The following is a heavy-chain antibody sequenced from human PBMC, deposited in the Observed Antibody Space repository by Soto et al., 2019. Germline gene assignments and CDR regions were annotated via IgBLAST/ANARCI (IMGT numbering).Heavy chain of an antibody. CDR2: ISVYSSNT. V-gene: IGHV1-18*01. CDR1: GYTFSSYV. Sequence: ASVKVSCKASGYTFSSYVISWVRQAPGQGLEWMGWISVYSSNTNSAQKLQGRVTMTTDTSTSTAYMELRSLRSDDSAVYYCAREEVVVAAGRSMDVWGQGTTVTVSS. D-gene: IGHD2-15*01. J-gene: IGHJ6*02. CDR3: AREEVVVAAGRSMDV.